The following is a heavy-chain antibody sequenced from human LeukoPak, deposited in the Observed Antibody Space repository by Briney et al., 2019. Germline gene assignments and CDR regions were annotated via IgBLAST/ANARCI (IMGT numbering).Heavy chain of an antibody. J-gene: IGHJ4*02. CDR2: IYYSGNT. CDR3: ARQTGSGLFILP. D-gene: IGHD3/OR15-3a*01. CDR1: GVSISSSNSY. Sequence: SETLSLTCTVSGVSISSSNSYWGWIRQPPGKGLEWIGSIYYSGNTYYNASPKSQVSISLDTPKNHFSLRLTSCTAAATAVDYCARQTGSGLFILPGGQGTLVTVSS. V-gene: IGHV4-39*01.